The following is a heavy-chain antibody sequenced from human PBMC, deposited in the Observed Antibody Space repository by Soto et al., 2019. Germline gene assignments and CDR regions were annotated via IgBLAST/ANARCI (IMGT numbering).Heavy chain of an antibody. D-gene: IGHD3-3*01. CDR1: VFPFRSYA. J-gene: IGHJ6*02. CDR3: AKDLREDDFWSRPVRPPVYGMDV. V-gene: IGHV3-23*01. CDR2: ISGSGGST. Sequence: PGGSLRLSCAASVFPFRSYAMSWVRTAPGKGLEWVSVISGSGGSTYYADSVKGRFTISRDNSKNTLYLQMNSLRAEDTAVYYCAKDLREDDFWSRPVRPPVYGMDVWGQGTTVTVSS.